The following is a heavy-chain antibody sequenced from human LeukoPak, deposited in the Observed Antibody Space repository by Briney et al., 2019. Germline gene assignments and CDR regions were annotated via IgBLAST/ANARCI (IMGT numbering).Heavy chain of an antibody. CDR3: ARPHIGYSYGYLDY. Sequence: GGSLRLSCAASGFTFSSYAMHWVRQAPGKGLEWVAVISYDGSNKYYADSVKGRFTISRDNSKNTLYLQMNSLRAEDTAVYYCARPHIGYSYGYLDYWGQGTLVTVSS. CDR1: GFTFSSYA. D-gene: IGHD5-18*01. CDR2: ISYDGSNK. J-gene: IGHJ4*02. V-gene: IGHV3-30*04.